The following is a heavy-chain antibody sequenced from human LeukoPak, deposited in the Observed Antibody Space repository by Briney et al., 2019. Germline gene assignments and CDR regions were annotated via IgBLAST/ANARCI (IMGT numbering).Heavy chain of an antibody. CDR2: ISAYNGNT. V-gene: IGHV1-18*01. CDR3: ARVVGGIAPREYDY. D-gene: IGHD6-13*01. J-gene: IGHJ4*02. CDR1: GYTFTSYG. Sequence: ASVKVSCKASGYTFTSYGISWVRQAPGQGLEWMGWISAYNGNTNYAQKLQGRVAMTTDTSTSTAYMELRSLRSDDTAVYYCARVVGGIAPREYDYWGQGTLVTVSS.